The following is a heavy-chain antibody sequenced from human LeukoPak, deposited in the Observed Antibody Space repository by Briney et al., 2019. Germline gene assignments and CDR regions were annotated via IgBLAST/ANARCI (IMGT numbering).Heavy chain of an antibody. J-gene: IGHJ1*01. CDR2: ISYDGSNK. D-gene: IGHD6-13*01. Sequence: GRSLRLSCAASGFTFSSYAMHWVRQAPGKGLEWVAVISYDGSNKYYADSVKGRFTISRDNSKNTLYLQMNSLRAEDTAVYYCAKDWTPGIAAAEFQHWGQGTLVTVSS. V-gene: IGHV3-30*04. CDR1: GFTFSSYA. CDR3: AKDWTPGIAAAEFQH.